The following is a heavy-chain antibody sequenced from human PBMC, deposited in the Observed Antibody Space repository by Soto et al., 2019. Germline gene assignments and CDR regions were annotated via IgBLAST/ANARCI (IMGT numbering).Heavy chain of an antibody. CDR3: AREGRGYYYDSSGYLPPATNYGMDA. J-gene: IGHJ6*02. CDR1: GFTFSSYA. Sequence: GGSLRLSCAASGFTFSSYAMHWVRQAPGKGLEWVAVISYDGSNKYYADSVKGRFTISRDNSKNTLYLQMNSLRAEDTAVYYCAREGRGYYYDSSGYLPPATNYGMDAWGQGTTV. V-gene: IGHV3-30-3*01. D-gene: IGHD3-22*01. CDR2: ISYDGSNK.